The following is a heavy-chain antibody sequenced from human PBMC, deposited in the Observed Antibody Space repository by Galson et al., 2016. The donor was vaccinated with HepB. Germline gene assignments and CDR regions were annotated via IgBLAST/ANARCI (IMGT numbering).Heavy chain of an antibody. CDR2: IYIDGTT. Sequence: SLRLSCAASGLTVSRNYMSWVRQAPGKGLEWVSVIYIDGTTHYADSVKGRFTISRDNSNNTLYLQMNSLRAEDTAVYYCARGPRGFTYYYYWFGMDVWCQGTSVTVSS. V-gene: IGHV3-53*01. D-gene: IGHD5-12*01. J-gene: IGHJ6*02. CDR1: GLTVSRNY. CDR3: ARGPRGFTYYYYWFGMDV.